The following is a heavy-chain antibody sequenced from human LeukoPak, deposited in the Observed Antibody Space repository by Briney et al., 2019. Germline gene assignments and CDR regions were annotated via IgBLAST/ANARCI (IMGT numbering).Heavy chain of an antibody. CDR3: AKGHSRIVVAPYFDY. Sequence: PGGSLRLSCAASGFTFSSYAMSWVRQAPGKGLEWVSAISGSGGSTYYADSVKGRFTISRDNSKNTLYLQMNSLRAEDTAVYYCAKGHSRIVVAPYFDYWGQGTLVTVSS. D-gene: IGHD3-22*01. CDR1: GFTFSSYA. CDR2: ISGSGGST. J-gene: IGHJ4*02. V-gene: IGHV3-23*01.